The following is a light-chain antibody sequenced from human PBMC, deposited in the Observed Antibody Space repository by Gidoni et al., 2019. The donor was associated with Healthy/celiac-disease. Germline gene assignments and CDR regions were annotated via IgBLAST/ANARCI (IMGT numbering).Light chain of an antibody. V-gene: IGKV3-20*01. CDR1: QSVSSSY. Sequence: EIVLTQSPGTLSLSPGERATLSCRASQSVSSSYLAWYQQKPGQAPRLLIYGASSRATGIPDRFSGSGSGTDFTLTISRLEPEDFAVYYCQQCGSSPPGTFGQXTKVEIK. J-gene: IGKJ1*01. CDR3: QQCGSSPPGT. CDR2: GAS.